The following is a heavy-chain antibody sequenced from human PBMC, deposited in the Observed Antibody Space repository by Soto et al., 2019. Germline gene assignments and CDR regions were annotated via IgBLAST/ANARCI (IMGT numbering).Heavy chain of an antibody. Sequence: PGGSLRLSCAASGFTVSSNYMSWVRQAPGKGLEWVSVIYSGGSTYYADSVKGRFTISRDNSKNTLYLQMSSLRAEDTAVYYCARDRGLIVGATTNYYYGMDVWGQGTTVTRLL. CDR2: IYSGGST. J-gene: IGHJ6*02. CDR1: GFTVSSNY. V-gene: IGHV3-66*01. D-gene: IGHD1-26*01. CDR3: ARDRGLIVGATTNYYYGMDV.